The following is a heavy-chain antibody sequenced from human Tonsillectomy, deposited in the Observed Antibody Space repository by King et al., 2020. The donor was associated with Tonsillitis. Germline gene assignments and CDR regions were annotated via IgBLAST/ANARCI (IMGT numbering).Heavy chain of an antibody. CDR2: ICSNSNSI. D-gene: IGHD3-22*01. CDR1: GFTFRHDD. J-gene: IGHJ3*02. CDR3: AKNKGADYYDSSRGAFDI. Sequence: DVQLVESGGGLVKPGGSLRLSCTNSGFTFRHDDMNWVRQAPGKGLEWVSFICSNSNSIYYADSVKGLFTISRNNGRNSLHLQMDSLRVEDTAVYYCAKNKGADYYDSSRGAFDIWGQGTMVTVSS. V-gene: IGHV3-21*01.